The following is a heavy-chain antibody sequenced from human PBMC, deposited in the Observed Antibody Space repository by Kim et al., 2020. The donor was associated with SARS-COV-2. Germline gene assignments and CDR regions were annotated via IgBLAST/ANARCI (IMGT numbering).Heavy chain of an antibody. V-gene: IGHV3-74*01. Sequence: YADSVKGRFTTSRDNAQNTLYLHMTTLRVEDTAVYYCARDRGAGTPLDPWGQGTLVIVSS. D-gene: IGHD1-1*01. CDR3: ARDRGAGTPLDP. J-gene: IGHJ5*02.